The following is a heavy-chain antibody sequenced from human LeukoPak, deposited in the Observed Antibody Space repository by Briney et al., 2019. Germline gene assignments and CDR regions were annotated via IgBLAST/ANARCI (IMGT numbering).Heavy chain of an antibody. D-gene: IGHD6-19*01. CDR1: GGTFSSYA. CDR3: ARERSSGWYPNYYHYGMDV. V-gene: IGHV1-69*13. CDR2: IIPIFGTA. Sequence: ASVKVSCKASGGTFSSYAISWVRQAPGQGLEWMGGIIPIFGTANYAQKFQGRVTITADESTSTAYMELSSLRSEDTAVYYCARERSSGWYPNYYHYGMDVWGQGTTVTVSS. J-gene: IGHJ6*02.